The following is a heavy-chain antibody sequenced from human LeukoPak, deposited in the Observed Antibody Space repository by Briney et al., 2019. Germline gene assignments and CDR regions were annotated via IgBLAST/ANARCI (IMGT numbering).Heavy chain of an antibody. D-gene: IGHD4/OR15-4a*01. CDR2: IYYSGST. CDR1: GGSISSYY. CDR3: ASGVGGHDQDYGYYYYYGMDV. J-gene: IGHJ6*02. V-gene: IGHV4-59*01. Sequence: KPSETLSLTCTVSGGSISSYYWSWIRQPPGKGLEWIGYIYYSGSTNYNPSLKSRVTISVDTSKNQFSLKLSSVTAADTAVYYCASGVGGHDQDYGYYYYYGMDVWGQGTTVTVSS.